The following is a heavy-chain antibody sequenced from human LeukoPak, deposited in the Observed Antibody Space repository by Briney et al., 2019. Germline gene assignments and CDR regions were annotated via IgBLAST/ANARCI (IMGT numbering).Heavy chain of an antibody. CDR1: GFNFANHA. D-gene: IGHD2-21*02. V-gene: IGHV3-23*01. Sequence: GGALTLSCAASGFNFANHAMSWVRQTAGKGRDWVSAISGGGDITYYADSVSGRFTISRDNSKYTLYLQMHSLRPGDTAVYYCVREDTPATANYWGQGTLVTISS. J-gene: IGHJ4*02. CDR2: ISGGGDIT. CDR3: VREDTPATANY.